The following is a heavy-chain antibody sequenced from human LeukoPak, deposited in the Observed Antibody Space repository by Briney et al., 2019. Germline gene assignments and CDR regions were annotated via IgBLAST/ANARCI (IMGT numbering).Heavy chain of an antibody. CDR1: GGSISGYY. CDR3: ARVHDFWSGYYYYDY. J-gene: IGHJ4*02. V-gene: IGHV4-59*01. Sequence: SETLSLTCTVSGGSISGYYWSWIRQPPGKGLEWIGYIYYSGSTNYNPSLKSRVTISVDTSKNQFSLKLSSVTAADTAVYYCARVHDFWSGYYYYDYWGQGTLVTVSS. CDR2: IYYSGST. D-gene: IGHD3-3*01.